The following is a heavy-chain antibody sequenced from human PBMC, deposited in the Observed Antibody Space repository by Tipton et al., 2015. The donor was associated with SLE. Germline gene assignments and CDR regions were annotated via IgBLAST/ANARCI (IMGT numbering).Heavy chain of an antibody. CDR2: IHHSGSI. D-gene: IGHD6-19*01. Sequence: TLSLTCTISSGSISTYHWSWLRQPPGKGLEWIGYIHHSGSINYNPSLRSQVTMSMDTSKNQFSLRLSSVTAADTAVYYCARHLYNIGWNHFDYWCPGTLVTVSS. J-gene: IGHJ4*02. CDR1: SGSISTYH. V-gene: IGHV4-59*08. CDR3: ARHLYNIGWNHFDY.